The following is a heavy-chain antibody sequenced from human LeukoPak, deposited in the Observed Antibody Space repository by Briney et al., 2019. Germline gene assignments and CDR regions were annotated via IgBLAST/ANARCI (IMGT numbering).Heavy chain of an antibody. CDR1: GGSFSGYY. Sequence: KPSETLSLTCAVYGGSFSGYYWSWIRQPPGKGLEWIGEINHSGSTNYNPSLKSRVTISVDTSKNQFSLKLSSVTAADTAVYHCARNDHYDPDAFDIWGQGTMVTVSS. CDR2: INHSGST. CDR3: ARNDHYDPDAFDI. D-gene: IGHD3-22*01. V-gene: IGHV4-34*01. J-gene: IGHJ3*02.